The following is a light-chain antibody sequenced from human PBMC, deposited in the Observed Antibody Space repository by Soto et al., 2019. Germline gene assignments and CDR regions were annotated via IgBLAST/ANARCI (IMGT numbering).Light chain of an antibody. J-gene: IGKJ4*01. V-gene: IGKV3-15*01. CDR3: QQYYNWPPLT. CDR2: GAS. CDR1: QSVTSN. Sequence: EIVMTQSPATLSVSPGERVTFSCRASQSVTSNLAWYQHKPGQAPRLLISGASTGATGIPARFSGSVSGTEFTLTISSLQSEDFAVYYCQQYYNWPPLTFGGGTKVDIK.